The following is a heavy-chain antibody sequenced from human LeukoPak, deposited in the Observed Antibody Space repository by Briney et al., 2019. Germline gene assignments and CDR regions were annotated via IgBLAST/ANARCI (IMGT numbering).Heavy chain of an antibody. Sequence: ASVKVSCNASGGTFSSYAISWVRQAPGQGLEWMGWISAYNGNTNYAQELQGRVTMTTDTSTRTAYMELRSLRSDYTAVYYFARVQTYYFDYWGQGTLVTVSP. V-gene: IGHV1-18*01. CDR1: GGTFSSYA. J-gene: IGHJ4*02. CDR2: ISAYNGNT. CDR3: ARVQTYYFDY.